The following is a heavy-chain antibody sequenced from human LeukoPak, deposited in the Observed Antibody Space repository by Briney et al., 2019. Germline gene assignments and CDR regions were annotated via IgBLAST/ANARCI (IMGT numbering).Heavy chain of an antibody. CDR2: IYYSRNT. D-gene: IGHD3-22*01. Sequence: PSETLSLTCTVSGGSISNSAYYWGWIRQPPGKGLEWIGSIYYSRNTYYNPSLKSRVIISVDTSKNQFSLKLSSVTAADTAVYYCARDQGYYYDSSGYYYLIEPYYYYYYGMDVWGQGTTVTVSS. CDR3: ARDQGYYYDSSGYYYLIEPYYYYYYGMDV. CDR1: GGSISNSAYY. V-gene: IGHV4-39*02. J-gene: IGHJ6*02.